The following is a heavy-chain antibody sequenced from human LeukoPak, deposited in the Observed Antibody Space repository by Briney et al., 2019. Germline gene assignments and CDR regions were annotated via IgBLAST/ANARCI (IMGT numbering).Heavy chain of an antibody. CDR1: GGSISSYY. V-gene: IGHV4-59*01. Sequence: SETLSLTCTVSGGSISSYYWSWIRQPPGKGLEWIGYIYYSGSTNYNPSLKSRVTISVDTSKNQFSLKLSSVTAADTAVYYCARIGGLCSGNSCYSGWFDSWGQGTLVTVSS. J-gene: IGHJ5*01. CDR2: IYYSGST. CDR3: ARIGGLCSGNSCYSGWFDS. D-gene: IGHD2-15*01.